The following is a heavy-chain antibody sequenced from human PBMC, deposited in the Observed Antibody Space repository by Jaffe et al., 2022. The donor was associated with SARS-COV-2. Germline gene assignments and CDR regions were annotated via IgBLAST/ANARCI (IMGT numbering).Heavy chain of an antibody. CDR2: MNPNSGNT. Sequence: QVQLVQSGAEVKKPGASVKVSCKASGYTFTSYDINWVRQATGQGLEWMGWMNPNSGNTGYAQKFQGRVTMTRNTSISTAYMELSSLRSEDTAVYYCARAPPYSSSPRPGYYYYGMDVWGQGTTVTVSS. J-gene: IGHJ6*02. CDR1: GYTFTSYD. CDR3: ARAPPYSSSPRPGYYYYGMDV. D-gene: IGHD6-6*01. V-gene: IGHV1-8*01.